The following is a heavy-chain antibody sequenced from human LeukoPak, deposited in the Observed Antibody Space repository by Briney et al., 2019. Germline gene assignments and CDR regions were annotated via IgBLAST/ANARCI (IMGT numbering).Heavy chain of an antibody. V-gene: IGHV4-4*07. J-gene: IGHJ6*03. CDR3: TRETRGYCSSTSCYSYYYMDV. D-gene: IGHD2-2*02. CDR1: GGAISSYY. CDR2: IYTTGST. Sequence: SETLSLTCTVSGGAISSYYWSWIRQPAGKGLEWIGRIYTTGSTNNNPSLKSRVTMSVDTSKNQFSLKLSSVTAADTAVYYCTRETRGYCSSTSCYSYYYMDVWGKGTTVTVSS.